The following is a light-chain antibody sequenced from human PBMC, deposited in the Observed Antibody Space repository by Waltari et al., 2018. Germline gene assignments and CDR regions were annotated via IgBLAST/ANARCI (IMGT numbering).Light chain of an antibody. V-gene: IGKV3-20*01. CDR2: GAS. J-gene: IGKJ5*01. CDR3: QQYGSSPIT. Sequence: EIVLTQSPGTLSLSPGERATLSCRASQSVSISNLAWIQQKPGQAPRLLIHGASSRATGIPDRFSGIGSGTDFTLTVSRLEPEDFAVYYCQQYGSSPITFGQGTRLEIK. CDR1: QSVSISN.